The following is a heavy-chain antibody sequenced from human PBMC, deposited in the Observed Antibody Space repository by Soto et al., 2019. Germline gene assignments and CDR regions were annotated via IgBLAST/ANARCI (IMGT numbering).Heavy chain of an antibody. D-gene: IGHD6-13*01. Sequence: LALTCAVSGGSISSGGYSWSWIRQPPGKGLEWIGYIYHSGSTYYNPSLKSRVTISVDRSKNQFSLKLSSVTAADTAVYYCARFSWYVPFDYWGQGTLVTVSS. CDR1: GGSISSGGYS. V-gene: IGHV4-30-2*01. CDR3: ARFSWYVPFDY. CDR2: IYHSGST. J-gene: IGHJ4*02.